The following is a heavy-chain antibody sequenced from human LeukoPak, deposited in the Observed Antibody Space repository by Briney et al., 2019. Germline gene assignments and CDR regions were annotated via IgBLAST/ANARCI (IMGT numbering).Heavy chain of an antibody. CDR2: ISSSSSTI. D-gene: IGHD2-2*01. Sequence: GGSLRLSCAASGFTFSSYAMSWVRQAPGKGLEWVSYISSSSSTIYYADSVKGRFTISRDNAKNSLYLQMNSLRAEDTAVYYCARGQPAPIDYWGQGTLVTVSS. J-gene: IGHJ4*02. V-gene: IGHV3-48*01. CDR3: ARGQPAPIDY. CDR1: GFTFSSYA.